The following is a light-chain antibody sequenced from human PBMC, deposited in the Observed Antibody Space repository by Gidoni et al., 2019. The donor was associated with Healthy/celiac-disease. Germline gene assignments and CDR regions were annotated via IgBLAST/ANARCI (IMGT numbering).Light chain of an antibody. CDR2: WAS. CDR1: QSVLYSSNNKND. Sequence: DIVMTQSPDSLAVSLGERATINCKSSQSVLYSSNNKNDLAWYQQKPGQPPKLLIYWASTRESGVPDRFSGSGSGTDFTLTISSLQAEDVAVYYCQQYYSTPPTFXXXTKLEIK. J-gene: IGKJ2*01. V-gene: IGKV4-1*01. CDR3: QQYYSTPPT.